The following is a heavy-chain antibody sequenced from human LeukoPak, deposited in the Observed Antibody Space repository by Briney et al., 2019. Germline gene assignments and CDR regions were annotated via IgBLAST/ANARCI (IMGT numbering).Heavy chain of an antibody. J-gene: IGHJ5*02. D-gene: IGHD3-3*01. V-gene: IGHV4-38-2*02. CDR2: IYHSGTT. Sequence: SETLSLTCTVSGYSISSGYFWGWIRQPPGKGLEWIGSIYHSGTTYDNPSLKSRVTISVDTSKNQFSLKLTSVTAADTAVYYCARDGILENNWFDPWGQGTLVTVSS. CDR3: ARDGILENNWFDP. CDR1: GYSISSGYF.